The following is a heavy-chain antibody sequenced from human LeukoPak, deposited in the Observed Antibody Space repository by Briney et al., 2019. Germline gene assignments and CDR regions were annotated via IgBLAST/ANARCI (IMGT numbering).Heavy chain of an antibody. CDR1: GYSFTSYW. V-gene: IGHV5-51*01. J-gene: IGHJ6*03. CDR2: IYPGDSDT. D-gene: IGHD6-19*01. CDR3: ARLGSSGRYIVYYMDV. Sequence: GESLMISCKGSGYSFTSYWIGWVRQMPGKGMEWMGIIYPGDSDTRYSPSFQGQVTISADKSISTAYLQWSSLKASDTAMYYCARLGSSGRYIVYYMDVWGKGTTVTVSS.